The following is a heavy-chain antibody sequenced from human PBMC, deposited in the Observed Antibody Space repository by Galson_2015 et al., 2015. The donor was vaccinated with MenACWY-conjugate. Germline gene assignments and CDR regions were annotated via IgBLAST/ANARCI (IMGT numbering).Heavy chain of an antibody. CDR1: GFSLSTYEMC. CDR2: IDWGGNK. J-gene: IGHJ3*02. V-gene: IGHV2-70*11. Sequence: LVKPTQTLTLTCTFSGFSLSTYEMCIYWVRQPPGKALEWLARIDWGGNKYSTTSLKTRLTISKDTSTNQVVLTMTNVDPVDTATYYCARMHIVLDATDAFDIWGQGTMVTVSS. D-gene: IGHD3-22*01. CDR3: ARMHIVLDATDAFDI.